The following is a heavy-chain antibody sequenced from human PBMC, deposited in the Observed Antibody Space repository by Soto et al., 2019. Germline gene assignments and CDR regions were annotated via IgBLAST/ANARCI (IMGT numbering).Heavy chain of an antibody. V-gene: IGHV1-69*06. CDR2: IIPIFGTA. Sequence: SVKVSCKASGGTFSSYAISWVRQAPGQGLEWMGGIIPIFGTANYAQKFQGRVTITADKSTSTAYMELSSLRSEDTAVYYCASRRGTANQYYFDYWGQGTLVTVSS. CDR3: ASRRGTANQYYFDY. D-gene: IGHD2-21*02. CDR1: GGTFSSYA. J-gene: IGHJ4*02.